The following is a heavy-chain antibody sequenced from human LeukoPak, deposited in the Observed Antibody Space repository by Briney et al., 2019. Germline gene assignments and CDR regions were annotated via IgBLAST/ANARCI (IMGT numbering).Heavy chain of an antibody. D-gene: IGHD3-10*01. CDR2: IASDGSYT. J-gene: IGHJ1*01. Sequence: GGSLRLSCAASGFTFSYAWMSWVRQAPGKGLESVAIIASDGSYTAYVDSVKGRFTISRDNAKNSLYLQMSSLTAEDTAIYFCTFLVREPQHWGRGTLVTVSS. V-gene: IGHV3-7*01. CDR1: GFTFSYAW. CDR3: TFLVREPQH.